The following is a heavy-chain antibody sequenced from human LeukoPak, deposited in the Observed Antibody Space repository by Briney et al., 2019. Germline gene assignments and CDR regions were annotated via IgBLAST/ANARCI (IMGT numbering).Heavy chain of an antibody. CDR3: ARDNDSSGYHAFDI. CDR1: GFTFSDYY. CDR2: ISSSGSTI. D-gene: IGHD3-22*01. Sequence: AGSLRLSCAASGFTFSDYYMSWIRQAPGKGMGWVSYISSSGSTIYYADSVKGRFTISRDNANNSLYLQMNSLRAEDTAVYYCARDNDSSGYHAFDIWGQGTMVTVSS. J-gene: IGHJ3*02. V-gene: IGHV3-11*04.